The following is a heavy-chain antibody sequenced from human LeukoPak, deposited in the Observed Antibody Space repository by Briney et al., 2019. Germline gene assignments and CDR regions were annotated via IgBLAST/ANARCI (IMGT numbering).Heavy chain of an antibody. V-gene: IGHV4-39*01. CDR1: GGSISSSSSY. Sequence: SETLSLTCTVSGGSISSSSSYWGWIRQPPGKGLEWIGSIYYSGSTYYNPSLKSRATVSVDTSKNQFSLKLNSVTAADTAVYYCARLSLLRAVADYWGQGTLVTVSS. CDR3: ARLSLLRAVADY. D-gene: IGHD6-19*01. CDR2: IYYSGST. J-gene: IGHJ4*02.